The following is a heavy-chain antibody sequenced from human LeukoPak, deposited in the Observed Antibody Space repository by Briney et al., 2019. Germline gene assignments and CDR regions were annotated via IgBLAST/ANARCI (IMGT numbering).Heavy chain of an antibody. D-gene: IGHD3-10*02. CDR2: ISAYNGNT. CDR1: GYTFTSYG. V-gene: IGHV1-18*01. Sequence: ASVKVSCKASGYTFTSYGISWVRQAPGQGLEWMGWISAYNGNTNYAQKLQGRVTMTTDTSTSTAYMELRSLRSDDTAVYYCARGGCSGSPIGIYYLGMDVWGQGTTVTVSS. J-gene: IGHJ6*02. CDR3: ARGGCSGSPIGIYYLGMDV.